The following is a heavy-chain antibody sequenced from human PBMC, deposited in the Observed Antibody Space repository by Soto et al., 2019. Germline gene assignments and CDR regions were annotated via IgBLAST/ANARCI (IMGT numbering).Heavy chain of an antibody. V-gene: IGHV1-69*08. Sequence: QVQLVQFGAEVKKPGSSVKVSCKASGGTFSSYTISWVRQAPGQGLEWMGRIIPILGIANYAQKFQGRVTITADKSTSTAYMELSSLRSEDTAVYYCARESITMVRGEPLNYDYDCMDVWGQGTTVTVSS. CDR3: ARESITMVRGEPLNYDYDCMDV. CDR2: IIPILGIA. J-gene: IGHJ6*02. CDR1: GGTFSSYT. D-gene: IGHD3-10*01.